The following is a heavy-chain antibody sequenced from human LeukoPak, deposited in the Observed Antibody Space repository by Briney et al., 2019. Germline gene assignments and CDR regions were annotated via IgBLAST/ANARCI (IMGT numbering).Heavy chain of an antibody. CDR1: GFTFSSYS. V-gene: IGHV3-48*04. Sequence: GGSLRLSCAASGFTFSSYSMNWVRQAPGKGLEWVSSISSSSSTIYYADSVKGRFTISRDNAKNSLYLQMNSLRAEDTAVYYCARPGYSSGWYGDFDYWGQGTLVTVSS. CDR2: ISSSSSTI. D-gene: IGHD6-19*01. CDR3: ARPGYSSGWYGDFDY. J-gene: IGHJ4*02.